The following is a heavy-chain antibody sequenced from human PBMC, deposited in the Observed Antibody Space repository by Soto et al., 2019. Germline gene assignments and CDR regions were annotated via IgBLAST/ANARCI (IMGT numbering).Heavy chain of an antibody. CDR3: ARGTAMGGREVKKQWLAYWYFDL. J-gene: IGHJ2*01. CDR2: IIPIFGTA. V-gene: IGHV1-69*01. CDR1: GGTFSSYA. Sequence: QVQLVQSGAEVKKPGSSVKVSCKASGGTFSSYAISWVRQAPGQGLEWMGGIIPIFGTANYAQKFQGRGTITADESTSTAYMELSSLRSEDTAVYYCARGTAMGGREVKKQWLAYWYFDLWGRGTLVTVSS. D-gene: IGHD6-19*01.